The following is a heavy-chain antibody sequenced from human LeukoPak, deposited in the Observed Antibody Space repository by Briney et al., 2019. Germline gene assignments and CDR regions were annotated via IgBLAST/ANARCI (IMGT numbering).Heavy chain of an antibody. D-gene: IGHD4-17*01. V-gene: IGHV5-51*01. CDR1: GHSFTNYW. J-gene: IGHJ3*02. Sequence: HGESLKISSKCSGHSFTNYWICGVRQMPGKGLEWMGIIYPGDSDTRYSPSFQGQVAISADRSTSTAYLPGSSLKASDTVMYYCARLWGYISLYGDHVGDGFDIWAQGTMVTVSS. CDR2: IYPGDSDT. CDR3: ARLWGYISLYGDHVGDGFDI.